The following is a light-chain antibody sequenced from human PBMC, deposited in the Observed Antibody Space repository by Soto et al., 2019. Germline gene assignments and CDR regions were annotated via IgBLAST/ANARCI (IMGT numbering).Light chain of an antibody. V-gene: IGKV3-15*01. J-gene: IGKJ2*01. CDR2: GAS. Sequence: EIVMTQSPATLSVSPGERATLSCRASQSIGSVLAWYQQKPGQARRLLIYGASARVTGIPARFSGSGSGTEFTLTISSLQSEDFAVYYCQLCNNWPYTFGQGTKLEIK. CDR1: QSIGSV. CDR3: QLCNNWPYT.